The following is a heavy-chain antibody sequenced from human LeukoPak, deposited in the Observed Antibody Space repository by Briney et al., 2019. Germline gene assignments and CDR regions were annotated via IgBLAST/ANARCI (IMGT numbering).Heavy chain of an antibody. Sequence: GSSVKVSCKASGGTFSSYAISWVRQAPGQGLEWMGGIIPIFGTANYAQKLQGRVTITADESTSTAYMELSSLRSEDTAVYYCARDQGSGSYRHYYYGMDVWGKGTTVTVSS. CDR1: GGTFSSYA. V-gene: IGHV1-69*01. J-gene: IGHJ6*04. CDR3: ARDQGSGSYRHYYYGMDV. CDR2: IIPIFGTA. D-gene: IGHD3-10*01.